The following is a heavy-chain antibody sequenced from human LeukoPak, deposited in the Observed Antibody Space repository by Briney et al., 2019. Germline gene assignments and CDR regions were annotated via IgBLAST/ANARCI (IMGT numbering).Heavy chain of an antibody. V-gene: IGHV4-4*07. CDR2: IYTSGT. J-gene: IGHJ4*02. CDR1: GGSISSYY. CDR3: ASESGHCSGGTCYRGFDY. Sequence: SETLSLTCTVSGGSISSYYYNWIRQPAGKGLEWIGQIYTSGTNYNPSLKSRVTMSVDTSKNQFSLRLSSVTAADTAVYYCASESGHCSGGTCYRGFDYWGQGTLVTVSS. D-gene: IGHD2-15*01.